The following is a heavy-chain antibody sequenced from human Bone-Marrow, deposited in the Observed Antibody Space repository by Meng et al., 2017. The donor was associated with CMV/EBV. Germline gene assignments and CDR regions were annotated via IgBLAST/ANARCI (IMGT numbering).Heavy chain of an antibody. Sequence: KVSCKGSGYSFTSYWIAWVRQMPGKGLEWMGIIYPGDSATRYSPSFQGQVTISADKSINTASLQWSSLKSSYTAMYYCARGGGRGDYCFDYWGQGTLVAVSS. CDR1: GYSFTSYW. D-gene: IGHD2-21*02. V-gene: IGHV5-51*01. J-gene: IGHJ4*02. CDR3: ARGGGRGDYCFDY. CDR2: IYPGDSAT.